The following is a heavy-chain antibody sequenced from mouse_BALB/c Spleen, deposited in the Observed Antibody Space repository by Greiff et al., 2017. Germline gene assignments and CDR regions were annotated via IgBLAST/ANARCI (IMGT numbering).Heavy chain of an antibody. V-gene: IGHV1S135*01. J-gene: IGHJ3*01. Sequence: EVQLQQSGPELVKPGASVKVSCKASGYAFTSYNMYWVKQSHGKSLEWIGYISCYNGATSYNQKFKGKATFTVDTSSSTAYMQFNSLTSEDSAVYYCARGLYDYPPWFAYWGQGTLVTVSA. CDR3: ARGLYDYPPWFAY. CDR1: GYAFTSYN. CDR2: ISCYNGAT. D-gene: IGHD2-4*01.